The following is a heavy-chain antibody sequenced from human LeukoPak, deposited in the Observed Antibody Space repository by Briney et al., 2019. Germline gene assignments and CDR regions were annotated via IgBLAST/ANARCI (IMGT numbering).Heavy chain of an antibody. CDR2: IYYSGST. V-gene: IGHV4-59*01. J-gene: IGHJ4*02. CDR1: GGSISSYY. CDR3: AREGLSGYSSSWFDY. Sequence: SETLSLTCTVSGGSISSYYWSWIRQPPGKGLEWIGYIYYSGSTNYNPSLKSRVTISVDTSKNQFSLKLSSVTAADTAVYYCAREGLSGYSSSWFDYWGQGTLVTVSS. D-gene: IGHD6-13*01.